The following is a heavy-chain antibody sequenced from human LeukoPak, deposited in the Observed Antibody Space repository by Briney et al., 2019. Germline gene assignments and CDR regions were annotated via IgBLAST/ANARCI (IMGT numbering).Heavy chain of an antibody. V-gene: IGHV3-21*01. J-gene: IGHJ6*02. CDR1: GFTFRSYA. D-gene: IGHD2-2*01. CDR3: ARDDIVVVPAAMGAIYYGMDV. CDR2: ISSSSNYI. Sequence: GGSLRLSCAASGFTFRSYAMNWVRQAPGKGLEWVSFISSSSNYIHYADSVKGRFTISRDNAKNSLYLQMNSLRAEDTAVYYCARDDIVVVPAAMGAIYYGMDVWGQGTTVTVSS.